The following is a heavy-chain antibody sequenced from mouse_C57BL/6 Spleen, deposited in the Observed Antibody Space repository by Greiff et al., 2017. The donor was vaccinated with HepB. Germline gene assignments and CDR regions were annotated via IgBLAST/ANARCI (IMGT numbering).Heavy chain of an antibody. V-gene: IGHV5-9-1*02. J-gene: IGHJ2*01. CDR2: ISSGGDYI. CDR1: GFTFSSYA. CDR3: TRGGGYYDYDGYYFDY. D-gene: IGHD2-4*01. Sequence: EVMLVESGEGLVKPGGSLKLSCAASGFTFSSYAMSWVRQTPEKRLEWVAYISSGGDYIYYADTVKGRFTISRDNARNTLYLQMSSLKSEDTAMYYCTRGGGYYDYDGYYFDYWGQGTTLTVSS.